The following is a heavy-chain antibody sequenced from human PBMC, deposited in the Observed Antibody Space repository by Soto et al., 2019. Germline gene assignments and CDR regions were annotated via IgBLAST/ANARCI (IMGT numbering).Heavy chain of an antibody. CDR2: INWNSGSI. D-gene: IGHD6-19*01. CDR3: TAALGSQSQWDF. Sequence: PGGSLRLSCVASGFNFGDYAMHWVRQAPGKGLEWVSIINWNSGSIGYADSVKGRFTISRDNARNSLYLQMNSLRVEATAYYYCTAALGSQSQWDFWGQGTLVTVSS. J-gene: IGHJ4*02. CDR1: GFNFGDYA. V-gene: IGHV3-9*01.